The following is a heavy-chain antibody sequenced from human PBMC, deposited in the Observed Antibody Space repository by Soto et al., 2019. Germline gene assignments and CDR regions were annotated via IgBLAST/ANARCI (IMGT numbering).Heavy chain of an antibody. V-gene: IGHV1-8*02. Sequence: ASAKVSCRSPGYTFTSYGISWARWSPGQGLAWMGWMNPNTGNTDYAQKPQGRVTMTRNTSTSTAYMELSSLRSEDTAVYYCAPGRSGYDSSGYPDYWGQGTLVPVSS. J-gene: IGHJ4*02. CDR2: MNPNTGNT. CDR1: GYTFTSYG. CDR3: APGRSGYDSSGYPDY. D-gene: IGHD3-22*01.